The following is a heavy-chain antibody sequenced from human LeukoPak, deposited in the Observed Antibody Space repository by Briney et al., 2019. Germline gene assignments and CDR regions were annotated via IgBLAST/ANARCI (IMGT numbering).Heavy chain of an antibody. J-gene: IGHJ4*02. CDR3: ARSGNYFHDFDV. CDR1: NASISSTSYY. Sequence: PSETLSLTCTVANASISSTSYYWGWIRQPPGKGLEWIGSTYYRGSSYNNPSLASRVTISVDTSKNQFFLKLTSVTATDTALYYCARSGNYFHDFDVWGQGALVTVSS. D-gene: IGHD1-26*01. CDR2: TYYRGSS. V-gene: IGHV4-39*01.